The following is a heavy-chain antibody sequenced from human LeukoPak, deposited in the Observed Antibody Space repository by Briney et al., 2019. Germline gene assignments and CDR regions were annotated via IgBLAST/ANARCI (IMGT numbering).Heavy chain of an antibody. CDR1: GGTLSSYA. D-gene: IGHD2-15*01. V-gene: IGHV1-69*04. CDR3: ARFPPRYCSGGSCLPY. J-gene: IGHJ4*02. CDR2: IIPILGIA. Sequence: SVKVSCKASGGTLSSYAISWVRQAPGQGLEWMGRIIPILGIANYAQKLQGRVTIPAHKSTSRAYMELSSLRSEHTAVYYCARFPPRYCSGGSCLPYWGQGTLVTVSS.